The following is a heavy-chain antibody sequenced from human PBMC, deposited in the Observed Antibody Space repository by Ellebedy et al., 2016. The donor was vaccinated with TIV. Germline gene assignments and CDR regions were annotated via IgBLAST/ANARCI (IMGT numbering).Heavy chain of an antibody. V-gene: IGHV4-59*01. Sequence: SETLSLTCTVSGGSISSYYWSWIRQPPGKGLEWIGYIYYSGSTNYNPSLKSRVTISVDTSKNQFSLKLSSVTTADTAVYYCARGSIAARRRYYYGMDVWGQGTTVTVSS. J-gene: IGHJ6*02. CDR3: ARGSIAARRRYYYGMDV. CDR2: IYYSGST. CDR1: GGSISSYY. D-gene: IGHD6-6*01.